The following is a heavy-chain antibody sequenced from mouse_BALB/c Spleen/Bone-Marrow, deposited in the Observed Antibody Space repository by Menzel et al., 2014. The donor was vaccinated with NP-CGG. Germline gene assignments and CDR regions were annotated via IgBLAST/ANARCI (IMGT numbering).Heavy chain of an antibody. J-gene: IGHJ2*01. V-gene: IGHV7-3*02. D-gene: IGHD1-1*01. CDR3: ARDGYGRGY. CDR2: IRNKANGYTT. CDR1: GFTFTDYY. Sequence: EVNLVESGGGLVQPGGSLRLSCATSGFTFTDYYMSWVRQPPGKALEWLGFIRNKANGYTTEYSASVKGRFTISRDNSQSILYLQMKTLRAEDSATYYCARDGYGRGYWGQGTTLTVSS.